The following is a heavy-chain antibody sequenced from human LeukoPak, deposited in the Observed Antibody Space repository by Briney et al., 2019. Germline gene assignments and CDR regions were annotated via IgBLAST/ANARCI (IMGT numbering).Heavy chain of an antibody. D-gene: IGHD2-2*01. CDR1: GFTFSSYA. Sequence: PGGSLRLSCAASGFTFSSYAMSWVRQAPGKGLEWVSTFSGSGGNTYYADSVKGRFTISRDNSKNTLYLQMNSLRAEDTAVYYCAKTGHCSSTSCYVGDAFDIWGQGTMVTVSS. V-gene: IGHV3-23*01. CDR2: FSGSGGNT. J-gene: IGHJ3*02. CDR3: AKTGHCSSTSCYVGDAFDI.